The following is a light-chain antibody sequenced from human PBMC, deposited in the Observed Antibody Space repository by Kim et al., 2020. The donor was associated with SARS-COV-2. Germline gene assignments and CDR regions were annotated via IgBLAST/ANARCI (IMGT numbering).Light chain of an antibody. CDR2: AAS. CDR1: QSISNY. CDR3: QQSYSVRT. V-gene: IGKV1-39*01. J-gene: IGKJ1*01. Sequence: SASVGDRVTITCRASQSISNYLNWYQQKPGKVPKILISAASSLHSGVPSRFSGSGSGTDFTLTISSLQPEDFATYYCQQSYSVRTFGQGTKVDIK.